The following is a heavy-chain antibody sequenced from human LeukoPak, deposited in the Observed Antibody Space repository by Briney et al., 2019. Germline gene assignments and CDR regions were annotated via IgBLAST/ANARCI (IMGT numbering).Heavy chain of an antibody. CDR3: AIQLGDSSGYGY. CDR1: GYTFTSYG. V-gene: IGHV1-69*13. Sequence: SVKASCKASGYTFTSYGISWVRQAPGQGLEWMGGIIPIFGTANYAQKFQGRVTITADESTSTAYMELSSLRSEDTAVYYCAIQLGDSSGYGYWGQGTLVTVSS. D-gene: IGHD3-22*01. CDR2: IIPIFGTA. J-gene: IGHJ4*02.